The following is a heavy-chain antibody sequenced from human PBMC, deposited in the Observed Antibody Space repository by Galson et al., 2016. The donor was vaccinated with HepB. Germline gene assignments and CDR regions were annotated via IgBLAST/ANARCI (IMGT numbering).Heavy chain of an antibody. Sequence: SETLSLTCTVSGGSIRSYYWSRIRQSPGKALEWIGYIHYSGRTSYNPSVKSPVSISVDPSKNQFSLNLSSVTAADTAVYYCARGGGCGGDSCYRFDYWGQGTLVTVSS. J-gene: IGHJ4*02. CDR1: GGSIRSYY. CDR2: IHYSGRT. CDR3: ARGGGCGGDSCYRFDY. V-gene: IGHV4-59*01. D-gene: IGHD2-15*01.